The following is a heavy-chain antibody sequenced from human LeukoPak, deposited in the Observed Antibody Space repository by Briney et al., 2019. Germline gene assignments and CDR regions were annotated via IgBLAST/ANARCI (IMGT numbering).Heavy chain of an antibody. CDR1: GGTFSSYA. Sequence: ASVKVSCKASGGTFSSYAISWVRQAPGQGLEWMGRIIPIFGIANYAQKFQGRVTITADKSTSTAHMELSSLRSEDTAVYYCARDHYYDSSGYYGGYWGQGTLVTVSS. D-gene: IGHD3-22*01. V-gene: IGHV1-69*04. J-gene: IGHJ4*02. CDR2: IIPIFGIA. CDR3: ARDHYYDSSGYYGGY.